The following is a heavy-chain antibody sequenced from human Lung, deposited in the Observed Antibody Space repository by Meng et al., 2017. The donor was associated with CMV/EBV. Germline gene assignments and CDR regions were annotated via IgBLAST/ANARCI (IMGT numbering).Heavy chain of an antibody. CDR1: GFTFSSYE. V-gene: IGHV3-48*03. D-gene: IGHD3-16*01. Sequence: LSLTCAASGFTFSSYEMNWVRQAPGKGLEWVSYISSSGSTIYYADSVKGRFTISRDNAKNSLYVQMNSLRAEDTAVYYCARGFGEPSMDVWGQGTTVTVSS. CDR2: ISSSGSTI. J-gene: IGHJ6*02. CDR3: ARGFGEPSMDV.